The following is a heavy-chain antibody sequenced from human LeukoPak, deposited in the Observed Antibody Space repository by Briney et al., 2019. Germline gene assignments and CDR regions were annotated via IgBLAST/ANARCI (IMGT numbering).Heavy chain of an antibody. CDR3: AKESGAGYGYGMDV. V-gene: IGHV3-23*01. CDR1: EFPFGGNA. J-gene: IGHJ6*02. CDR2: IGGNT. Sequence: GGSLNLPWPASEFPFGGNALSWVRQAQGKGLEWVSAIGGNTYYADSVEGRFTISRDNSKNTLYLQMDSLRAGDTALYYCAKESGAGYGYGMDVWGQGTTVTVSS. D-gene: IGHD3-9*01.